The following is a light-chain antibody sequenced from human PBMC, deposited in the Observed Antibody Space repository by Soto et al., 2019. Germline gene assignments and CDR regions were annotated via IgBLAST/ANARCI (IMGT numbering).Light chain of an antibody. V-gene: IGKV1-33*01. Sequence: DIQMTQSPSSLSASVGDRVTITCQASQDISNYLNWFQQKPGKAPKLLIYDASNLETGVPSRFSGSGSGTDFTFTISSLQPEDIALYYCQQYDNPAWTFGQGTKVEIK. CDR1: QDISNY. J-gene: IGKJ1*01. CDR3: QQYDNPAWT. CDR2: DAS.